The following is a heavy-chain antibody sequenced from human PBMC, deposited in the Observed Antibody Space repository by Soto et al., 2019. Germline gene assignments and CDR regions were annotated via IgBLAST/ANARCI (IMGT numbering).Heavy chain of an antibody. D-gene: IGHD5-12*01. CDR1: GYTFTNYA. J-gene: IGHJ4*02. CDR3: ARASGYYPPAY. Sequence: QVQLVQSGAEEKKPGASVKVSCKASGYTFTNYATHWVRQAPGQRLEWMGWINAGNGNTKYSQKFQGRVTITRDTSASTAYMELSSLRSEDTAVYYCARASGYYPPAYWGQGTLVTVSS. V-gene: IGHV1-3*05. CDR2: INAGNGNT.